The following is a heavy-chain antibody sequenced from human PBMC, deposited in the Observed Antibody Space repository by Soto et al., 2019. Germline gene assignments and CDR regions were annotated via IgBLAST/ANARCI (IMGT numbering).Heavy chain of an antibody. Sequence: SETLSLTCTVSGGSITSYYWTWIRQPPGRGPEWIGYIYHSGSTNYNPSLKSRVTISVDTSMNQFSLKLNSVTAADTAVYYCARDHKPYGSGSYYRGSLYYYYYGMDVWGQGTTVTVSS. CDR3: ARDHKPYGSGSYYRGSLYYYYYGMDV. V-gene: IGHV4-59*01. CDR1: GGSITSYY. CDR2: IYHSGST. D-gene: IGHD3-10*01. J-gene: IGHJ6*02.